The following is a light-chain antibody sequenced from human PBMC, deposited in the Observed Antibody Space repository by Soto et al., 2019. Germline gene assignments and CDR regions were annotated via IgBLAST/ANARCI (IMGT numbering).Light chain of an antibody. V-gene: IGKV3-15*01. CDR2: GAS. CDR3: QQYNNWPYT. Sequence: EIVMTQSPDTLSVSPGERATLSCRASQSVSTNLAWYQQKPGQAPRLLIYGASTRATGIPARFSGSRSGTKIPITISSLQSEDFAVYRCQQYNNWPYTFGQGTTLEIK. CDR1: QSVSTN. J-gene: IGKJ2*01.